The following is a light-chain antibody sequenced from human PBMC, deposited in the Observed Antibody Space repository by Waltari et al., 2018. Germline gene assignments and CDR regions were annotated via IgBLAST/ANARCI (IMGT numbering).Light chain of an antibody. CDR2: WAS. Sequence: DIVLTQSPDSLAVSLGERATINCKSRQSLFYSSVNKRSLSWYQQKPGQPPKLLIYWASTRESGVPDRFSGSGSGTDFTLTISSLQAEDVAVYYCQQYFTTPWTFGQGTKVEIK. CDR1: QSLFYSSVNKRS. V-gene: IGKV4-1*01. J-gene: IGKJ1*01. CDR3: QQYFTTPWT.